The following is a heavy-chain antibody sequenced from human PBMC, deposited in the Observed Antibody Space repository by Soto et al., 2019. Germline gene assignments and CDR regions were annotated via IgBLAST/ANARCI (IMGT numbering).Heavy chain of an antibody. Sequence: WKTSGYTFTIRRTSWQRKEKRKLLEWMGWIIPIFGTANYAQKFQGRVTITADESTSTAYMELSSLRSEDTAVYYCARARSITGTTDTDYYYDVMAVLGQCTTLTVS. CDR2: IIPIFGTA. D-gene: IGHD1-7*01. CDR1: GYTFTIRR. V-gene: IGHV1-69*01. J-gene: IGHJ6*02. CDR3: ARARSITGTTDTDYYYDVMAV.